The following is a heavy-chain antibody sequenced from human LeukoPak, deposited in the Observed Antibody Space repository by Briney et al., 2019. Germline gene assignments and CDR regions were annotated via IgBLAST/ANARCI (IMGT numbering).Heavy chain of an antibody. V-gene: IGHV1-2*02. CDR3: SSHYGPGPV. Sequence: ASVKVSCKALGYSFRDHHVIWVRQAPGQGLEWMGWIHPGTGDTKFGQNFQGRLTMTWDTSITTAYMDLIELASDDTAVYYCSSHYGPGPVWGQGTLVTASS. J-gene: IGHJ4*02. CDR1: GYSFRDHH. CDR2: IHPGTGDT. D-gene: IGHD3-10*01.